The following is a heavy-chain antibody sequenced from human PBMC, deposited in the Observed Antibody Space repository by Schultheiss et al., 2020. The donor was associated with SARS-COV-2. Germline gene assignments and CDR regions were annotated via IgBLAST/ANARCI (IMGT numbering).Heavy chain of an antibody. V-gene: IGHV4-61*02. D-gene: IGHD6-19*01. CDR1: GGSISSGSYY. Sequence: SETLSLTCTVSGGSISSGSYYWSWIRQPAGKGLEWIGRIYTSGSTNYNPSLKSRVTISVDTSKNQFSLKLSSVIAADTAVYYCARSIAVADDYYYYYMDVWGKGTTVTVSS. CDR3: ARSIAVADDYYYYYMDV. CDR2: IYTSGST. J-gene: IGHJ6*03.